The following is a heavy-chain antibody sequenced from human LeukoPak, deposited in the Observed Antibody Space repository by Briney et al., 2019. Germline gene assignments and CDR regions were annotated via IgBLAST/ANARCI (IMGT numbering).Heavy chain of an antibody. Sequence: GGSLRLSCAASGFIFSDYWMTWVRQAPGKGLEWVSAISGSGGSTYYADSVKGRFTISRDNSKNTLYLQMNSLRAEDTAVYYCAKDPDYDFWSGHDYWGQGTLVTVSS. D-gene: IGHD3-3*01. CDR1: GFIFSDYW. J-gene: IGHJ4*02. V-gene: IGHV3-23*01. CDR3: AKDPDYDFWSGHDY. CDR2: ISGSGGST.